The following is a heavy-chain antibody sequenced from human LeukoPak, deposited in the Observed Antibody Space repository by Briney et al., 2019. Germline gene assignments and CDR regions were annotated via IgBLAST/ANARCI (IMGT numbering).Heavy chain of an antibody. J-gene: IGHJ5*02. Sequence: GGSLRLSCAASGFTFSSYSMNWVRQAPGKGLEWVSSISSSSSYIYYADSVTGRFTISRDNAKNSLYLQMNSLRAEDTAVYYCARLSSGWYSWFDPWGQGTLVTVSS. D-gene: IGHD6-19*01. CDR1: GFTFSSYS. V-gene: IGHV3-21*01. CDR2: ISSSSSYI. CDR3: ARLSSGWYSWFDP.